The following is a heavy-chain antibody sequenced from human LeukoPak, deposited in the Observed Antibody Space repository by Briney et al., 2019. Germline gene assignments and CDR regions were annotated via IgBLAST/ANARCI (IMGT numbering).Heavy chain of an antibody. CDR2: ISSSSSYI. Sequence: GGSLRLSCAASGFTFSSYSMNWVRQAPGKGLEWVSSISSSSSYIYYADSVKGRFTISRDNAKNTLYLQMNSLIAEDTAVYYCARNHYYYYMDVWGKGTTVTVSS. CDR1: GFTFSSYS. J-gene: IGHJ6*03. CDR3: ARNHYYYYMDV. V-gene: IGHV3-21*01.